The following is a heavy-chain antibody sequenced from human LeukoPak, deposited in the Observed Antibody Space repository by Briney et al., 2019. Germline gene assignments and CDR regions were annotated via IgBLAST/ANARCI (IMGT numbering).Heavy chain of an antibody. Sequence: NPGGSLRLSCAASGFTLSSSAMNWVRQAPGKGLEWVSSINNVGSHIYYAGSVKGRFTISRDNAKNTLFLQMNSLRVDDTAMYYCTREVSGSSYFDYWGQGTLVTVSS. D-gene: IGHD1-26*01. V-gene: IGHV3-21*01. J-gene: IGHJ4*02. CDR2: INNVGSHI. CDR1: GFTLSSSA. CDR3: TREVSGSSYFDY.